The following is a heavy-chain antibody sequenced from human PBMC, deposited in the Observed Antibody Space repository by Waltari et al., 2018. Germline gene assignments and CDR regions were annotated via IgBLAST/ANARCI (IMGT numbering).Heavy chain of an antibody. Sequence: QVQLQESGPRLVEPCETLSLTCRLPGVSISDHYWRWLRPPAGKGVEFIGSAYTTSNTYYNPSVRSRATVSVDKSKNNLSLSLNSVTAADTAMYYCARGYSDYGWEYFQHWGQGTLVTVSS. CDR3: ARGYSDYGWEYFQH. V-gene: IGHV4-4*07. J-gene: IGHJ1*01. D-gene: IGHD4-17*01. CDR2: AYTTSNT. CDR1: GVSISDHY.